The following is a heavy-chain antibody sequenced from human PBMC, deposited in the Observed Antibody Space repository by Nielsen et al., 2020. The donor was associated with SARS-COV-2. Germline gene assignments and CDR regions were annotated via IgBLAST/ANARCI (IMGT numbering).Heavy chain of an antibody. Sequence: GGSLRLSCKGSGYSFTSYWIGWVRQMPGKGLEWMGIIYPGDSDTRYSPSFQGQVTISADKSITTAYLQWSSLKDSDTGTYYCARLGGYSTPWYWFDPWGQGTLVTVSS. CDR2: IYPGDSDT. CDR1: GYSFTSYW. J-gene: IGHJ5*02. D-gene: IGHD2-8*01. V-gene: IGHV5-51*01. CDR3: ARLGGYSTPWYWFDP.